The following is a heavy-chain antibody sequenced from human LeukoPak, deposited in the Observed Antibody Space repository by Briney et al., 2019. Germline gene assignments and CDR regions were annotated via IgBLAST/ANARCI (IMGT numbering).Heavy chain of an antibody. CDR3: AKDGLMRFFDY. Sequence: PGGSLTRACAASGFTFSAYGMYWVRQAPGKGLEWVAVISNDGNNKQYADSVKGRFTISRDNSKNTLYLQMNSLRADDTAVYHCAKDGLMRFFDYWGQGTLVTVSS. V-gene: IGHV3-30*18. CDR1: GFTFSAYG. D-gene: IGHD2-8*01. J-gene: IGHJ4*02. CDR2: ISNDGNNK.